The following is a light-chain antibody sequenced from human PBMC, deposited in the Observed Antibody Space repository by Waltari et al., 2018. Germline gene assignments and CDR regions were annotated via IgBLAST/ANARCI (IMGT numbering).Light chain of an antibody. CDR3: QTGGHGTWV. CDR2: VNSDGSH. CDR1: SGHSSNV. V-gene: IGLV4-69*01. J-gene: IGLJ3*02. Sequence: QLVLTQSPSASASLGASVKLTCTLNSGHSSNVVAWLQQRPEKGPRYLMKVNSDGSHSKGDGIPDRFSGSSSGAGRYLTISSLQSEDEADYYCQTGGHGTWVFGGGTKLTVL.